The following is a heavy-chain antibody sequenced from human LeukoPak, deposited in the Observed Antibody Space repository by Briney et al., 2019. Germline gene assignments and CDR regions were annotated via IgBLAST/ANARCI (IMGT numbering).Heavy chain of an antibody. J-gene: IGHJ4*02. CDR2: INPDGSEK. Sequence: GGSLRLSCAASGFTFGSSWMAWVRQVPGKGLEWVANINPDGSEKYYVASVKGRFTISRDNAKNSLYLQMNSLRAEDTAVYYCAKDTWLYCSSTSCYPDYWGQGTLVTVSS. CDR1: GFTFGSSW. CDR3: AKDTWLYCSSTSCYPDY. D-gene: IGHD2-2*01. V-gene: IGHV3-7*03.